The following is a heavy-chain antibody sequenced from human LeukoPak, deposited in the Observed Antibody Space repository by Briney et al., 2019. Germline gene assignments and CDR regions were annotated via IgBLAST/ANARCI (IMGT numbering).Heavy chain of an antibody. CDR1: GFTFSSYE. D-gene: IGHD3-10*02. CDR2: ISSSGSTI. V-gene: IGHV3-48*03. Sequence: GGSLRLSCAASGFTFSSYEMNWVRQAPGKGLEWVSYISSSGSTIYYADSVKGRFTISRDNAKNSLYLRMNSLRAEDTAVYYCAELGITMIGGVWGKGTTVTVSS. J-gene: IGHJ6*04. CDR3: AELGITMIGGV.